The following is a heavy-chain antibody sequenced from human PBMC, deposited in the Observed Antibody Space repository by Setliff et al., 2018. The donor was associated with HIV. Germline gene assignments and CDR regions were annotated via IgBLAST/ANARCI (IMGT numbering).Heavy chain of an antibody. CDR2: ISGSGTYT. V-gene: IGHV3-21*01. J-gene: IGHJ4*02. D-gene: IGHD3-22*01. Sequence: GESLKISCVTSGFTFTSHSMNWVRLRPGKGLEWVASISGSGTYTHYADSVRGRFTVARDNAKNSLWLQLDSLKVEDTALYFCVRSLSGNSSTYYWAFDFWGQGAPVTVSS. CDR3: VRSLSGNSSTYYWAFDF. CDR1: GFTFTSHS.